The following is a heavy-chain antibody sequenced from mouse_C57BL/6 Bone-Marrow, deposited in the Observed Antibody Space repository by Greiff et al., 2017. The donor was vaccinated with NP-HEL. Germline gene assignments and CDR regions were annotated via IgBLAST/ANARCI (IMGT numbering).Heavy chain of an antibody. CDR3: ARGGYCVAWFAY. CDR1: GFTFSDYG. Sequence: EVMLVESGGGLVKPGGSLKLSCAASGFTFSDYGMHWVRQAPEKGLEWVAYISSGSSTIYYADTVQGRFTISRDNAKNTLFLQMTSLRSEDTAMYYCARGGYCVAWFAYWGQGTLVTVSA. V-gene: IGHV5-17*01. D-gene: IGHD2-3*01. J-gene: IGHJ3*01. CDR2: ISSGSSTI.